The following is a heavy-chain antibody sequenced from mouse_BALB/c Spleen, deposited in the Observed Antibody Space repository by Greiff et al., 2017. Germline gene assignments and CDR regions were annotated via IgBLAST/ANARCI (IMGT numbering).Heavy chain of an antibody. CDR3: ARQTTATAMDY. V-gene: IGHV5-6-5*01. J-gene: IGHJ4*01. Sequence: DVKLQESGGGLVKPGGSLKLSCAASGFTFSSYAMSWVRQTPEKRLEWVASISSGGSTYYPDSVKGRFTISRDNARNILYLQMSSLRSEDTAMYYCARQTTATAMDYWGQGTSVTVSS. CDR1: GFTFSSYA. D-gene: IGHD1-2*01. CDR2: ISSGGST.